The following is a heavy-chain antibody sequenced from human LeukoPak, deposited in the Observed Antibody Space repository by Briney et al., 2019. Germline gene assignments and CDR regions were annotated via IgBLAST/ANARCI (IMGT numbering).Heavy chain of an antibody. V-gene: IGHV1-18*04. CDR2: ISVYNGNT. D-gene: IGHD6-19*01. CDR3: ARSSGWGSRFDP. J-gene: IGHJ5*02. Sequence: ASVKVSCKASGYTFTSYDISWVRQAPGQGLEWMEWISVYNGNTNYAQNLQGRVTMTTDTSTNTGYMELRSLRSNDTAVYYCARSSGWGSRFDPWGQGTLVTVSS. CDR1: GYTFTSYD.